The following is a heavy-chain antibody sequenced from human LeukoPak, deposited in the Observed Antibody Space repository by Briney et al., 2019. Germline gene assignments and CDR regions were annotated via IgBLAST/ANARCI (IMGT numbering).Heavy chain of an antibody. CDR2: ISGSGGST. D-gene: IGHD5-12*01. Sequence: PGGSLRLSCAASGFTFSSYAMSWVRQAPGKGLEWVSAISGSGGSTYYADSVKGRFTISRDNSKNTLYLQMNSLRAEDTAVYYCAKGSVGGVATIHYFDYWGQGTLVTVSS. CDR3: AKGSVGGVATIHYFDY. J-gene: IGHJ4*02. V-gene: IGHV3-23*01. CDR1: GFTFSSYA.